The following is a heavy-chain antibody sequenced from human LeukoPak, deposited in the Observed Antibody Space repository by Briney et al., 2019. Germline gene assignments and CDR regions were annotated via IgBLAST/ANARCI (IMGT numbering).Heavy chain of an antibody. Sequence: KPSQTLSLTCTVSGGSISSGIYYWSWIRQHPGKGLEWIGYIYYSGSTYYNPSLKSRATISVDRSKNHFSLRLTSVTAADTAIYYCARVPNSTSWPSYFDDWGQGTLVAVSA. CDR3: ARVPNSTSWPSYFDD. J-gene: IGHJ4*02. V-gene: IGHV4-31*03. CDR2: IYYSGST. CDR1: GGSISSGIYY. D-gene: IGHD2-2*01.